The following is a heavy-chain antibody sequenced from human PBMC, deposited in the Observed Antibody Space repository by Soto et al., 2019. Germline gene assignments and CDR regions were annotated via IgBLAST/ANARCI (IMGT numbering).Heavy chain of an antibody. D-gene: IGHD1-1*01. Sequence: QVQLVQSGAEMKKPGSSVKVSCQSSGGTFNTYAMNWVRQAPGQGPEWMGDISPMFGAANYAAKFQGRVTITADEPTGTSYMQLSSLTSDDTALDFCAREVQVHNPAFVYWGQGTLVTVSS. J-gene: IGHJ4*02. CDR2: ISPMFGAA. V-gene: IGHV1-69*19. CDR3: AREVQVHNPAFVY. CDR1: GGTFNTYA.